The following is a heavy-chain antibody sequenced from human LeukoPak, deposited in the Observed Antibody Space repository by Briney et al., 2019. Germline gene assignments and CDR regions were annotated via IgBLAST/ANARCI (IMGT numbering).Heavy chain of an antibody. Sequence: SETLSLTCAVYGESFSGYYWSWIRQPPGKGLEWIGYIYYSGSTNCNPSLKSRVTISVDMSKNQFSLKLSSVTAADTAVYYCARTRADSYGYPQYFDYWGQGTLVTVSS. V-gene: IGHV4-59*01. CDR3: ARTRADSYGYPQYFDY. CDR2: IYYSGST. J-gene: IGHJ4*02. D-gene: IGHD5-18*01. CDR1: GESFSGYY.